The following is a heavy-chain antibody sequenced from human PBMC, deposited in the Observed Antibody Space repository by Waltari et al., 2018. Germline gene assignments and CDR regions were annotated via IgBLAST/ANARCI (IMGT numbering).Heavy chain of an antibody. CDR2: IIPIFGTA. Sequence: QVQLVQSGAEVKKPGSSVQVSCKASGGTFSSYAISWVRQAPGQGLEWMGGIIPIFGTANYAQKFQGRVTITADESTSTAYMELSSLRSEDTAVYYCARPAATYYYDSSGRDAFDIWGQGTMVTVSS. D-gene: IGHD3-22*01. CDR3: ARPAATYYYDSSGRDAFDI. CDR1: GGTFSSYA. J-gene: IGHJ3*02. V-gene: IGHV1-69*13.